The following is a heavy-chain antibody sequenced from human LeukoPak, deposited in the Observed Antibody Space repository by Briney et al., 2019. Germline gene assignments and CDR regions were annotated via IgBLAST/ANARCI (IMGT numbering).Heavy chain of an antibody. CDR1: GGSFSGNY. CDR3: ARVPDFIARPCDS. CDR2: SSPTGDIT. V-gene: IGHV4-34*01. Sequence: KPSETLSLTCAVYGGSFSGNYWTLIRQTPGRGLEWIGESSPTGDITGYNPSLKGRATISVDSSKKQFSLKQTSVTAADTGVYYCARVPDFIARPCDSWGPGTLVTVSS. D-gene: IGHD2-21*01. J-gene: IGHJ4*02.